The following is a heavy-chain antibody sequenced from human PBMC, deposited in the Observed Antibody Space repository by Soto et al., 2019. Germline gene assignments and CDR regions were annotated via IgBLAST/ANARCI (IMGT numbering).Heavy chain of an antibody. CDR3: AFLDTSWEFDF. J-gene: IGHJ4*02. CDR2: IDPSNSYT. D-gene: IGHD1-26*01. CDR1: GYSFTSYW. Sequence: LKIYCKGSGYSFTSYWISWVRQMPGKGLEWMGRIDPSNSYTHYSPSFHGHVTSSADNSFSTAYLQWSNSSASDTSIADCAFLDTSWEFDFWGQGTLVTVSS. V-gene: IGHV5-10-1*01.